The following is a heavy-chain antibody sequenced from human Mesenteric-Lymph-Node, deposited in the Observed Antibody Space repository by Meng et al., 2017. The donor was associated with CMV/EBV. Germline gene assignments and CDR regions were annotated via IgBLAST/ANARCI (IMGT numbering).Heavy chain of an antibody. CDR1: GGSISSSSYY. J-gene: IGHJ4*02. V-gene: IGHV4-39*01. CDR2: IYYSGST. D-gene: IGHD3-3*01. Sequence: SETLSLTCTVSGGSISSSSYYWGWIRQPPGKGLEWIGSIYYSGSTYYNPSLKSRVTISVDTSKNQFSLKLSSVTAADTAVYYCARLLLTAYYDFWSGYSHFDYWGQGTLVTVSS. CDR3: ARLLLTAYYDFWSGYSHFDY.